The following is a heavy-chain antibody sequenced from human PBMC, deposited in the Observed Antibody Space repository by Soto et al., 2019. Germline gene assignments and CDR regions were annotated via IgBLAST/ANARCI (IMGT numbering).Heavy chain of an antibody. J-gene: IGHJ6*02. CDR3: ASIPTTVFYSTFDMDV. V-gene: IGHV4-34*01. CDR2: INQSGRT. Sequence: SETLSLTCAVYGGSSSNYYWSWIRQPPGEGLEGIGEINQSGRTNYNPTLKSRDTISIDPSKNPCSLRVNSVTAADTAVYYCASIPTTVFYSTFDMDVWGQGTTVTVSS. CDR1: GGSSSNYY. D-gene: IGHD4-17*01.